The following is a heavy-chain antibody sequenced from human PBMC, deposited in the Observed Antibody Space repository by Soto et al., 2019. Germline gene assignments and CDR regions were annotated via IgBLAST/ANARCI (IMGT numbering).Heavy chain of an antibody. CDR2: IYWDDDK. V-gene: IGHV2-5*02. CDR3: AHSHSSGWYSFPYFDY. J-gene: IGHJ4*02. Sequence: QITLKESGPTLVKPTQTLTLTCTFSGFSLSTSGVGVGWIRQPPGKALEWLALIYWDDDKRYSPSLKSRLTLTXXSXKXXVVLTMTNMDPVDTATFYCAHSHSSGWYSFPYFDYWGQGTLVTVSS. CDR1: GFSLSTSGVG. D-gene: IGHD6-19*01.